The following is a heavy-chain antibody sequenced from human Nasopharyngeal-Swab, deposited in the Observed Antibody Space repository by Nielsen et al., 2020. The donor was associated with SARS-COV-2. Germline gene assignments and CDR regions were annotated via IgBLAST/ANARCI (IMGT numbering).Heavy chain of an antibody. CDR2: IYYSGST. V-gene: IGHV4-31*02. Sequence: YWSWIRQHPGKGLEWIGYIYYSGSTYYNPSLKSRVTISVDTSKNQFSLKLSSVTAADTAVYYCARGSGDTIFGVVIIGAFDIWGQGTMVTVSS. CDR3: ARGSGDTIFGVVIIGAFDI. J-gene: IGHJ3*02. D-gene: IGHD3-3*01. CDR1: Y.